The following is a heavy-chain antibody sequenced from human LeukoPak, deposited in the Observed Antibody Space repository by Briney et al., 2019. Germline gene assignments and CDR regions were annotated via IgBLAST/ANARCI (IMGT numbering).Heavy chain of an antibody. CDR1: GGTFSSYA. V-gene: IGHV1-69*13. Sequence: ASVKVSCKASGGTFSSYAISWVRQAPGQGLEWMGGIIPIFGTANYAQKFQGRVTITADESTSTAYMELSSLRAEDTAVYYCASTYGDYVIDAFDIWGQGTMVTVSS. J-gene: IGHJ3*02. D-gene: IGHD4-17*01. CDR2: IIPIFGTA. CDR3: ASTYGDYVIDAFDI.